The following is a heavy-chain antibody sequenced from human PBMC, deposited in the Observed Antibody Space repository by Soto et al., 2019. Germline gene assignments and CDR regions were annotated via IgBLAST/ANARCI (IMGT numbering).Heavy chain of an antibody. Sequence: SETLSLTCTVSGGSISSGDYYWSWIRQPPGKGLEWIGYIYYSGSTYYNPSLKSRVTISVDTSKNQFSLKLSSVTAADTAVYYCASKYYDFWSGSYYFDYWGQGTLVTVSS. J-gene: IGHJ4*02. CDR2: IYYSGST. V-gene: IGHV4-30-4*01. CDR3: ASKYYDFWSGSYYFDY. CDR1: GGSISSGDYY. D-gene: IGHD3-3*01.